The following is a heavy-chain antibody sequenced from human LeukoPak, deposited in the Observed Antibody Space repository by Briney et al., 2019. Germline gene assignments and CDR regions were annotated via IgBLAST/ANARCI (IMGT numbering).Heavy chain of an antibody. J-gene: IGHJ6*02. V-gene: IGHV3-66*01. Sequence: GGSLRLSCAASGFTVSSNYMSWVRQAPGKGLEWVSVIYSGGSTYYADSVKGRFTISRDNSKNTLYLQMNSLRAEDTAVYYCARDNRLPSGYYYYGMDVWGQGTTVTVSS. CDR1: GFTVSSNY. CDR3: ARDNRLPSGYYYYGMDV. CDR2: IYSGGST. D-gene: IGHD1-14*01.